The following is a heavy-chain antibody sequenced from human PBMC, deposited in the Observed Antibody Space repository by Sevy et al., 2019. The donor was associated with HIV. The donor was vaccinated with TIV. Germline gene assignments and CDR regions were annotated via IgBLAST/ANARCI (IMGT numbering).Heavy chain of an antibody. CDR3: AKDKDSTGYYYQFDY. J-gene: IGHJ4*02. D-gene: IGHD3-22*01. Sequence: GGSLRLSCAASGFTFSNYAINWDRQAPGKGLEWVSAISGSGGSTSYADSVKGRFTISRDNSKNTLYLQMNSLRAEDTAVYYCAKDKDSTGYYYQFDYWGQGTLVTVSS. CDR2: ISGSGGST. V-gene: IGHV3-23*01. CDR1: GFTFSNYA.